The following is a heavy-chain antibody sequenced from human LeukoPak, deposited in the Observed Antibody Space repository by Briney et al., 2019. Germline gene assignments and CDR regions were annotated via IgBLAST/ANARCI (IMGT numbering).Heavy chain of an antibody. CDR2: ISASGASP. Sequence: GGSLRLSCAASGFTFSDYAMIWVRQAPGKGLEWVAGISASGASPYYADSVKGRFTISRDNSMNTLYVQMNSLRAEDTAVYYCARRAGAYSHPYDYWGQGTLVTVSS. V-gene: IGHV3-23*01. J-gene: IGHJ4*02. D-gene: IGHD4/OR15-4a*01. CDR3: ARRAGAYSHPYDY. CDR1: GFTFSDYA.